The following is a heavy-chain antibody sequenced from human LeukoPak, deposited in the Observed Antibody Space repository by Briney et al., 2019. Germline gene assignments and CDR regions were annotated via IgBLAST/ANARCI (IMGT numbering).Heavy chain of an antibody. CDR2: ISSSSSYI. Sequence: GGPLSLSCAASGLTLRGYSINWVRQAQGKGLEWASSISSSSSYIYYADSVKGRFTISRDNAKNSLYLQMNSLRAEDTVVYYCARGRAVTTYYYYGMDVWGKGTTVTVSS. D-gene: IGHD4-17*01. J-gene: IGHJ6*04. CDR3: ARGRAVTTYYYYGMDV. V-gene: IGHV3-21*01. CDR1: GLTLRGYS.